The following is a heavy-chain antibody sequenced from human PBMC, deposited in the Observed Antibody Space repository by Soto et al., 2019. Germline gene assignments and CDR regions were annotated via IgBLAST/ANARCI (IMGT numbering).Heavy chain of an antibody. Sequence: SVKVSCKASGGTFSSYAVSWVRQAPGQGLEWMGGIIPIFGTANYAQKFQGRVTITADESTSTAYMELNSLRAEDTAVYYCARDLRGSSGNYGPAYWGQGTLVTV. D-gene: IGHD1-26*01. CDR2: IIPIFGTA. V-gene: IGHV1-69*13. CDR1: GGTFSSYA. CDR3: ARDLRGSSGNYGPAY. J-gene: IGHJ4*02.